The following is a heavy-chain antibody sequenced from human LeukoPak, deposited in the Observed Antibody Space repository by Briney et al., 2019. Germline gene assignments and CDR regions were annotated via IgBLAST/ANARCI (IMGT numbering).Heavy chain of an antibody. CDR3: ARGNTVTTLDY. D-gene: IGHD4-17*01. Sequence: PSETLSLTCADYGGSFSGYYWSWIRQPPGEGLEWIGEINHSGSTNYNPSLKSRVTISIDTSKNQFSLKLSSVTAADTAVYYCARGNTVTTLDYWGQGTLVTVSS. CDR1: GGSFSGYY. V-gene: IGHV4-34*01. CDR2: INHSGST. J-gene: IGHJ4*02.